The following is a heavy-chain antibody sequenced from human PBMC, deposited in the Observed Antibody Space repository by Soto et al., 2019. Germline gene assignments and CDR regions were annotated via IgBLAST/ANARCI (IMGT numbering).Heavy chain of an antibody. CDR2: ITSSGSTT. D-gene: IGHD5-18*01. J-gene: IGHJ4*02. CDR3: ARERYSYGPYYFDY. CDR1: VFTFSDYY. V-gene: IGHV3-11*01. Sequence: LRLSCAASVFTFSDYYMSWIRQAPGKGLEWVSSITSSGSTTYYTDSVKGRFTISRDNAKNSLYLQMNSLRAEDTAVYYCARERYSYGPYYFDYWGQGTLVTVSS.